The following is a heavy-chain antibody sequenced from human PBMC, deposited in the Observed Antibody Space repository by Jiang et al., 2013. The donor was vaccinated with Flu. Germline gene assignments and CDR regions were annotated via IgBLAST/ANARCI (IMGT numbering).Heavy chain of an antibody. CDR3: VDNVVCSGGYCSGDYYNGLDV. CDR2: VYWDDDQ. CDR1: GFSLSTTGVG. Sequence: KPTQTLTLTCTFSGFSLSTTGVGVGWIRQTPGKALEWLGIVYWDDDQRYSPSLKSRLTITKDTSKNQVVLRMTNMDPVDTGTYFCVDNVVCSGGYCSGDYYNGLDVRGQGTTVTVSS. D-gene: IGHD2-15*01. V-gene: IGHV2-5*02. J-gene: IGHJ6*02.